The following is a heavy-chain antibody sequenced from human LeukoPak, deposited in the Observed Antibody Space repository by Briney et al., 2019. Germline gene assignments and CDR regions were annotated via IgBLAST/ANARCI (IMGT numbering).Heavy chain of an antibody. CDR1: GGSFSGYY. CDR2: INHSGST. CDR3: ARGAVWQLVRFYYGMDV. J-gene: IGHJ6*02. Sequence: SGTLSLTCAVYGGSFSGYYWSWIRQPPGKGLEWIGEINHSGSTNYNPSLKSRVTISVDTSKNQFSLKLSSVTAADTAVYYCARGAVWQLVRFYYGMDVWGQGTTVTVSS. V-gene: IGHV4-34*01. D-gene: IGHD6-13*01.